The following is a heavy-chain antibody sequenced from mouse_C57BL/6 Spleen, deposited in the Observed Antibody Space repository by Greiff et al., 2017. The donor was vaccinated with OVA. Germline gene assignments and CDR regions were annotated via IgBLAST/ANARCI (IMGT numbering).Heavy chain of an antibody. CDR2: IDPETGGT. D-gene: IGHD2-12*01. CDR1: GYTFTDYE. Sequence: QVQLQQSGAELVRPGASVTLSCKASGYTFTDYEMHWVKQTPVHGLEWIGAIDPETGGTAYNQKFKGKAILTADKSSSTAYMALRSLTSEDSAVDYCTITTGFAYWGQGTLVTVSA. CDR3: TITTGFAY. V-gene: IGHV1-15*01. J-gene: IGHJ3*01.